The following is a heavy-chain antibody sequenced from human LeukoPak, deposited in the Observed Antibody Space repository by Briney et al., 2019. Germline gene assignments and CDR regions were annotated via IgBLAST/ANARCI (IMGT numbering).Heavy chain of an antibody. CDR2: IHYTGAT. D-gene: IGHD3-9*01. CDR1: GGSISGYY. Sequence: PSETLSLTCAVYGGSISGYYWSWIRQPPGKGLEWVGEIHYTGATSYNPSLKSRPTISIETSKNQVSLRLSSVTAADTAVYYCTRGNILSGYCFDFWGQGALVTVSS. CDR3: TRGNILSGYCFDF. J-gene: IGHJ4*02. V-gene: IGHV4-34*01.